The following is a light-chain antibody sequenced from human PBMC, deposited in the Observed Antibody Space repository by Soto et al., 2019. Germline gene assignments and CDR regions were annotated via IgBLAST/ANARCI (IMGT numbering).Light chain of an antibody. CDR1: QSISSW. CDR3: QQYNNWPPT. J-gene: IGKJ1*01. Sequence: DIQMTQSPSTLSASVGDRVTITCRASQSISSWLAWYQQKPGKAPKXLIYKASSLESGVPSRFSGSGSGTEFTLTISSLQSEDFAVYYCQQYNNWPPTLGQGTKVDIK. CDR2: KAS. V-gene: IGKV1-5*03.